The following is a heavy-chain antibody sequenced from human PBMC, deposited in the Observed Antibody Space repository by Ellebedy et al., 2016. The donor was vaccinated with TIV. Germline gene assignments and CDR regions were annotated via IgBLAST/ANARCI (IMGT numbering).Heavy chain of an antibody. CDR1: GFSLSSFW. D-gene: IGHD3-10*01. Sequence: GESLKISCAASGFSLSSFWMSWVRQAPGKGLESVANINHAGSETYYVDSVKGRFTISRDNAKNSLYLQMDSLRAEATAVYFCARAPRGGTDYWGQGTLVTVSS. V-gene: IGHV3-7*03. J-gene: IGHJ4*02. CDR2: INHAGSET. CDR3: ARAPRGGTDY.